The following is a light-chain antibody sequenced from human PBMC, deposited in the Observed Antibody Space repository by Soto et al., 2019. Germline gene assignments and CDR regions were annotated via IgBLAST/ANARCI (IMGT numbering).Light chain of an antibody. CDR2: GAS. J-gene: IGKJ1*01. CDR1: QRVSGN. CDR3: QQYNNWWT. V-gene: IGKV3-15*01. Sequence: EIVLTQSPFTLSLSPVETATLSFRASQRVSGNYLAWYRQVHGQAPSLLIYGASTRATGFPARFSGSRSGTEFTLTISSLQSEDFAIYYCQQYNNWWTFGQGTKVDIK.